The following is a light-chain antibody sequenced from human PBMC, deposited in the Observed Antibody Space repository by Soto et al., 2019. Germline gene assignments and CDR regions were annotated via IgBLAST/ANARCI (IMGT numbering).Light chain of an antibody. Sequence: EIVMKQSPATLFVSPGQRSTLSCTASQSVSSNLAWYQHKPGQAPRLLIYGASTRATGIPARFSGSRSGTEFTLTISSLESEDFAVYYCQQYNNWPPTFGQGTQLEIK. V-gene: IGKV3-15*01. J-gene: IGKJ5*01. CDR1: QSVSSN. CDR2: GAS. CDR3: QQYNNWPPT.